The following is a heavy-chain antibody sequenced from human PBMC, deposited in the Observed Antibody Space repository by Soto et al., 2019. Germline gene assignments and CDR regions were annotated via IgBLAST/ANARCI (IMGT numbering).Heavy chain of an antibody. CDR3: ARKGPEDWPLDY. Sequence: ASVKVSCKASGYTFTSFYMHWVRQAPGQGPEWVGIINPYGGSTSYAQNFQGRISMTSDTSTSTVYMELTNMGPMDTGTYYCARKGPEDWPLDYWGQGTLVTVSS. V-gene: IGHV1-46*01. D-gene: IGHD3-9*01. CDR2: INPYGGST. CDR1: GYTFTSFY. J-gene: IGHJ4*02.